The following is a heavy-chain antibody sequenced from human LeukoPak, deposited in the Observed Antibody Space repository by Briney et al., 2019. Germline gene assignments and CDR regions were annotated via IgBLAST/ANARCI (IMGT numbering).Heavy chain of an antibody. J-gene: IGHJ4*02. D-gene: IGHD6-13*01. V-gene: IGHV4-39*07. CDR3: ARDSFRSIAAAGTEDFDY. CDR1: GGSISSSSYY. CDR2: IYYSGST. Sequence: SETLSLTCTVSGGSISSSSYYWGWIRQPPGKGLEWIGSIYYSGSTYYNPSLKSRVTISVDTSKNQFSLKLSSVTAADTAVYYCARDSFRSIAAAGTEDFDYWGQGTLVTVSS.